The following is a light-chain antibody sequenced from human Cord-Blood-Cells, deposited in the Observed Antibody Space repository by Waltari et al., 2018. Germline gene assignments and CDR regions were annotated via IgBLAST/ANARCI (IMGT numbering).Light chain of an antibody. CDR1: QSISSY. Sequence: DIQMTQPPSSLSASVGDRVTITCRASQSISSYLNWYQQKPGKAPTLLIYAASSLQSGVPSRFSGSGSGTDFTLTINSLQPEDFATYYCQQSYSTPYSFGQGTKLEIK. V-gene: IGKV1-39*01. CDR2: AAS. CDR3: QQSYSTPYS. J-gene: IGKJ2*03.